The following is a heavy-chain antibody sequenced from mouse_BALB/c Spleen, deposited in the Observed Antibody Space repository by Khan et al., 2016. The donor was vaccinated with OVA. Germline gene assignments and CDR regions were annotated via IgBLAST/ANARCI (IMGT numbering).Heavy chain of an antibody. J-gene: IGHJ3*01. CDR1: GFTFSSFG. Sequence: EVELVESGGGLVQPGGSRKLSCAASGFTFSSFGLHWFRQAPEKGLEWVAYISSGSSTIYYADTVKGRFTISRDNPKNTLFLHMTSLRSEDTAMYYCVRDYYGSSYVAYWGQGTLVTVSA. CDR3: VRDYYGSSYVAY. CDR2: ISSGSSTI. D-gene: IGHD1-1*01. V-gene: IGHV5-17*02.